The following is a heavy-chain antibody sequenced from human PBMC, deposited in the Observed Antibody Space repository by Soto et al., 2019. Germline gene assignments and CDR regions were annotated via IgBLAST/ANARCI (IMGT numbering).Heavy chain of an antibody. Sequence: SGPTLVNPTQTLTLTCTFSGFSLSTSGVGVGWIRQPPGKALEWLALIYWDDDKRYSPSPKSRLTITRDTSKNQVVLTMTNMDPVDTATYYCAHRPRGAGRNNWFDPWGQGTLVTVSS. CDR3: AHRPRGAGRNNWFDP. D-gene: IGHD1-26*01. CDR2: IYWDDDK. V-gene: IGHV2-5*02. CDR1: GFSLSTSGVG. J-gene: IGHJ5*02.